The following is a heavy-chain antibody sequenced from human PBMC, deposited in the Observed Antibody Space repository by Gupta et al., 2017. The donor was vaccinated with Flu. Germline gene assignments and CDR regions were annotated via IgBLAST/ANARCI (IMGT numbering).Heavy chain of an antibody. CDR1: VG. Sequence: VGVGWIRQPPGKALEWLALIYWDDDKRYSPSLKSRLTITKDTSKNQVVLTMTNMDPVDTATYYCAHRRVESSYYYMDVWGKGTTVTVSS. CDR2: IYWDDDK. CDR3: AHRRVESSYYYMDV. J-gene: IGHJ6*03. V-gene: IGHV2-5*02.